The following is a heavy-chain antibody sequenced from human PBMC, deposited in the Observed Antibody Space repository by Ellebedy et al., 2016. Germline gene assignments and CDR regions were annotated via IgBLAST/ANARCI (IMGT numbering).Heavy chain of an antibody. J-gene: IGHJ3*02. Sequence: ASVKVSCXASGYTFTGYYIHWVRQAPGQGLEWMGWINPHSGGTEYAQKFQGRFTLTRDTSSTTAYLEVRWLRSDDTAVYYCARDNEAHHHAFDIWGQGTMVTVSS. V-gene: IGHV1-2*02. CDR1: GYTFTGYY. D-gene: IGHD1-14*01. CDR2: INPHSGGT. CDR3: ARDNEAHHHAFDI.